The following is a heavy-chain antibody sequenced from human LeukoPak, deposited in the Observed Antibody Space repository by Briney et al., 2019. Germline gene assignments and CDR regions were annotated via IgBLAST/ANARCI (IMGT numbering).Heavy chain of an antibody. V-gene: IGHV1-18*01. CDR2: ISAYNGNT. CDR3: ARDIDSSSWNYYYYYGMDV. D-gene: IGHD6-13*01. CDR1: GYTFTSYG. J-gene: IGHJ6*02. Sequence: EASVKVSCKASGYTFTSYGISWVRQAPGQGLEWMGWISAYNGNTNYAQKLQGRDTMTTDTSTSTAYMELRSLRSDDTAVYYCARDIDSSSWNYYYYYGMDVWGQGTTVTVSS.